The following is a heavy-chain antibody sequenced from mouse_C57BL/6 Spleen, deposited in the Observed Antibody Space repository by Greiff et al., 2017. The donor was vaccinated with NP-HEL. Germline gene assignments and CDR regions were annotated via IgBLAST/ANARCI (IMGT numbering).Heavy chain of an antibody. CDR1: GYTFTSYG. V-gene: IGHV1-81*01. CDR2: IYPRSGNT. J-gene: IGHJ4*01. D-gene: IGHD1-1*01. CDR3: ARRDGSSLYAMDY. Sequence: VQLQESGAELARPGASVKLSCKASGYTFTSYGISWVKQRTGQGLEWIGEIYPRSGNTYYNEKFKGKATLTADKSSSTAYMELRSLTSEDSAVYFCARRDGSSLYAMDYWGQGTSVTVSS.